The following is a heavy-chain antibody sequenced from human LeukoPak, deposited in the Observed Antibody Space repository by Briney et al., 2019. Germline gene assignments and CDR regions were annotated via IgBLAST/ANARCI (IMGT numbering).Heavy chain of an antibody. CDR3: ARRGDTAMDPFDY. V-gene: IGHV4-34*01. J-gene: IGHJ4*02. D-gene: IGHD5-18*01. Sequence: SETLSLTCAVYGGSFSGYYWSWIRQPPGKGLEWIGEINHSGSTNYNPSLKSRVTISVDTSKNQFSLKLSSVTAADTAVYYCARRGDTAMDPFDYWGQGTLVTVSS. CDR1: GGSFSGYY. CDR2: INHSGST.